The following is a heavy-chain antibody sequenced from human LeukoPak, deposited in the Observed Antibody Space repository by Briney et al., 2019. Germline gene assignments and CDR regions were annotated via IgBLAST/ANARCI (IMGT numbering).Heavy chain of an antibody. CDR2: INHSGT. Sequence: SETLSLTCAVLGGSLSSYSWSWIRQPPGKGLEWIGEINHSGTNYSPSLKSRVTMSVDTSKKQFSLELTSVTAADTAVYYCAGAADFVGVLAATGGFDPWGQGTLVTVSS. J-gene: IGHJ5*02. D-gene: IGHD2-2*01. CDR3: AGAADFVGVLAATGGFDP. CDR1: GGSLSSYS. V-gene: IGHV4-34*01.